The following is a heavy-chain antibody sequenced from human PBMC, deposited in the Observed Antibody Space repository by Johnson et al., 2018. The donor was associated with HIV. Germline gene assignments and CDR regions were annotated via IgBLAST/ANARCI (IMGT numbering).Heavy chain of an antibody. CDR1: GFTVSSNY. J-gene: IGHJ3*02. CDR2: IYSGGST. V-gene: IGHV3-53*01. CDR3: AREGAWEVRPGAFDI. D-gene: IGHD1-26*01. Sequence: VQLVESGGGLIQPGGSLRLSCAASGFTVSSNYMSWVRQAPGQGLEWVSVIYSGGSTYYADSVKARFTISRDNSKNTLYLQMNSLRAEDTAVYYCAREGAWEVRPGAFDIWGQGTMVTVSS.